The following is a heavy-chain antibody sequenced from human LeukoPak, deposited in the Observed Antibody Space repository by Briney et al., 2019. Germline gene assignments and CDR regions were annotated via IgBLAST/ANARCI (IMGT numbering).Heavy chain of an antibody. D-gene: IGHD3-10*01. Sequence: SETLSLTCAVYGGSLSGSFCGWIRQPPGKGLEWIGEINDTGSTDYNPSLKSRVTIAVDTSNNQFSLKLSSVTAADTAVFYCARVVDGSGSYCEAFDIWGQGTMVTVSS. CDR3: ARVVDGSGSYCEAFDI. CDR1: GGSLSGSF. J-gene: IGHJ3*02. V-gene: IGHV4-34*01. CDR2: INDTGST.